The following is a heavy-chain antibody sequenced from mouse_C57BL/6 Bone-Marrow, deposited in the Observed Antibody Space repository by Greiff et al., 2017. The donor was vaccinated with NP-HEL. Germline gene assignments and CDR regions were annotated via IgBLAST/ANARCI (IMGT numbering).Heavy chain of an antibody. Sequence: VQLQQSGPVLVKPGASVKMSCKASGYTFTDYYMNWVKQSHGKSLEWIGVINPYNGGTSYNQKFKGKATLTVDKSSSTAYMELNSLTSEDSAVYYCADGYCPAWFAYWGQGTLVTVSA. D-gene: IGHD2-3*01. J-gene: IGHJ3*01. CDR2: INPYNGGT. V-gene: IGHV1-19*01. CDR1: GYTFTDYY. CDR3: ADGYCPAWFAY.